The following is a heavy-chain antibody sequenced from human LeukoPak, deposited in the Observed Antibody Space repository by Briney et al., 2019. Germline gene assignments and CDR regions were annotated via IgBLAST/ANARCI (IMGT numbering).Heavy chain of an antibody. D-gene: IGHD3-3*01. V-gene: IGHV3-15*01. J-gene: IGHJ4*02. CDR3: TTDRGLLYDFWSLNRAFDY. Sequence: GGSLRLSCAASGLTFSNAWMSWVRQGPGKGLEWVGRIKSKTDGGTTDYAAPVKGRFTISRDDSKNTLYLQMNSLKTEDTAVYYCTTDRGLLYDFWSLNRAFDYWGQGTLVTVSS. CDR1: GLTFSNAW. CDR2: IKSKTDGGTT.